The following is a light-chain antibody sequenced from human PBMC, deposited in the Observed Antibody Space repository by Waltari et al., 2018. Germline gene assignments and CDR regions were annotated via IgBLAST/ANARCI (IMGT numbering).Light chain of an antibody. CDR1: KGVSSNS. CDR2: DVS. J-gene: IGKJ2*01. V-gene: IGKV3-20*01. Sequence: EVVLTQSPGTLSLSPGESAAISCRASKGVSSNSLAWYQQRPGQAPRLLIYDVSIRATGIPDRFSGSGSGTDFTLTISRLEPEDFAVYYCQKYGDSNSFGQGTKLEIK. CDR3: QKYGDSNS.